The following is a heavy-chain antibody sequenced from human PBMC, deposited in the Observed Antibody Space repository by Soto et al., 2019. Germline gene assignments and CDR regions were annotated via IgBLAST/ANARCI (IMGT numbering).Heavy chain of an antibody. J-gene: IGHJ3*02. D-gene: IGHD2-2*02. CDR1: GGSISSYY. V-gene: IGHV4-59*01. CDR2: IYYSGNT. Sequence: SETLSLTCTVSGGSISSYYWSWIRQPPGKGLVWIGYIYYSGNTRYNPSLESRVTISADTSKNQFSLTLTSVTAADTAVYYCARDSPYCTTTRCYRAIDIWGQGTMVTVSS. CDR3: ARDSPYCTTTRCYRAIDI.